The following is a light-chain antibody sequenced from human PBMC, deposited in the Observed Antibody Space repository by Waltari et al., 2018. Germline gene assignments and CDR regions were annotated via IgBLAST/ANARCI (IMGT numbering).Light chain of an antibody. V-gene: IGLV2-23*02. CDR2: EVT. Sequence: QSALTQSASVSGSPGQSITISCTGTSRDVGSSNLVSWNQRHPGNAPKLMIYEVTKRPSGVSNRFSGSKSGNTASLTISGLQSEDEADYYCCSYAGASTSLYVFGTGTKVTVL. CDR3: CSYAGASTSLYV. J-gene: IGLJ1*01. CDR1: SRDVGSSNL.